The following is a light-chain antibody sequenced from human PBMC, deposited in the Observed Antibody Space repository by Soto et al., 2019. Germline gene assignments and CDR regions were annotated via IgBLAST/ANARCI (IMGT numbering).Light chain of an antibody. CDR3: CSYAGSPYV. V-gene: IGLV2-11*01. J-gene: IGLJ1*01. CDR2: DVS. CDR1: SSDVGGYNY. Sequence: QSALTQPRSVSGSPGQSVTISCTGTSSDVGGYNYVSWYQQHPGKAPKLMIYDVSKRPSGVSDRFSGSKSGNTASLTISGLQAEDEADYYCCSYAGSPYVFGTGTKGTVL.